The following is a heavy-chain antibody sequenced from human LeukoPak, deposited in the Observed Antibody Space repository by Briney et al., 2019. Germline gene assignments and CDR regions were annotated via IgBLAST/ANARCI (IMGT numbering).Heavy chain of an antibody. V-gene: IGHV4-34*01. CDR1: GGSFSGYY. Sequence: KTSETLSLTCAVYGGSFSGYYWSWIRQPPGKGLEWIGEINHSGSTNYNPSLKSRVTISVDTSKNQFSLKLSSVTAADTAVYYCARGARQDYWGQGTLVTVSS. CDR2: INHSGST. D-gene: IGHD6-6*01. J-gene: IGHJ4*02. CDR3: ARGARQDY.